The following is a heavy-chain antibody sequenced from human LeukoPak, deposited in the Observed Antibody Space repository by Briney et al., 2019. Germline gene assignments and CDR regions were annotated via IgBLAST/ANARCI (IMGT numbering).Heavy chain of an antibody. CDR2: ISSSSSTI. D-gene: IGHD2-2*01. Sequence: GGSLRLSWAASGFTFSSYSMNWVRQAPGKGLEWVSYISSSSSTIYYADSGKGRFTISRDNAKNSLYLQMNSLRAEDTAVYYCASQLGYCSSTSCPPGCWGQGTLVTVSS. J-gene: IGHJ4*02. V-gene: IGHV3-48*04. CDR1: GFTFSSYS. CDR3: ASQLGYCSSTSCPPGC.